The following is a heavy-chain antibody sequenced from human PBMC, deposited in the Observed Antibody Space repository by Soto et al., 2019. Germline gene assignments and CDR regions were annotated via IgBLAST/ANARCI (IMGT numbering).Heavy chain of an antibody. CDR2: INHSGST. Sequence: SGTLALTWAVYGGSFSGYYWSWIREPPGKGLEWIGEINHSGSTNYNASVKSRVTISVDTSKNQFSLKLNSVTAAHTAVYYGARGQRNTAMLLRQYYYYGMDVWGQGTTVTVSS. CDR1: GGSFSGYY. V-gene: IGHV4-34*01. J-gene: IGHJ6*02. D-gene: IGHD5-18*01. CDR3: ARGQRNTAMLLRQYYYYGMDV.